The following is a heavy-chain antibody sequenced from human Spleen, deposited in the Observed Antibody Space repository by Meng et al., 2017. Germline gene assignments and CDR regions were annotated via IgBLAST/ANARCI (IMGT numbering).Heavy chain of an antibody. CDR1: GFTVSSNE. Sequence: GESLKISCAASGFTVSSNEMSWVRQAPGKGLEWVSFISGDSTYYADSVKGRFTISRDNSKNTLFLQMSSLRADDTALYYCAKGTYYYDAQGYWGQGTLVTVSS. V-gene: IGHV3-38-3*01. CDR3: AKGTYYYDAQGY. J-gene: IGHJ4*02. D-gene: IGHD3-22*01. CDR2: ISGDST.